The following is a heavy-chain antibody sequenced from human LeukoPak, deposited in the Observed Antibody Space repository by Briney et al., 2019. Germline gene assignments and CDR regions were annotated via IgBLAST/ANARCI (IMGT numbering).Heavy chain of an antibody. CDR1: GFTFSSYA. J-gene: IGHJ4*02. CDR2: ISGSGGST. V-gene: IGHV3-23*01. Sequence: GGSLRLSCAASGFTFSSYAMSWVRQAPGKGLEWVSAISGSGGSTYYADSVKGRFTISRDNSKNPLYLRMNSLRAEDTAVYYCAKAGYSGSYPTFDDYWGQGTLVTVSS. D-gene: IGHD1-26*01. CDR3: AKAGYSGSYPTFDDY.